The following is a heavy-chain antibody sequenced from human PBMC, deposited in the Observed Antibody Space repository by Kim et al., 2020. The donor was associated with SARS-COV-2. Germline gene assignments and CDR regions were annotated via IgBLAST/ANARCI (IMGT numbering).Heavy chain of an antibody. J-gene: IGHJ4*02. CDR3: ARWPLSGPGGNKYYFDY. V-gene: IGHV3-7*04. D-gene: IGHD6-25*01. Sequence: SVKGRFTIPRDNAKNSVYLELNSLRPEETAVYYCARWPLSGPGGNKYYFDYWGQGTLVTVSS.